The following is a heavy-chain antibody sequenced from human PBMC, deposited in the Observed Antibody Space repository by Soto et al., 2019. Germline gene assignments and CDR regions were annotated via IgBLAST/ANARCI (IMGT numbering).Heavy chain of an antibody. CDR1: GYPFTGYY. D-gene: IGHD3-22*01. V-gene: IGHV1-2*04. Sequence: ASVKVSCKVSGYPFTGYYMHWVRQAPGQGLEWMGWINPNSGGTNYAQKFQGWVTMTRDTSISTAYMELSRLRSDDTAVYYCARGGDRSGYYYGDFDCRGRGTLVTVSS. J-gene: IGHJ4*02. CDR3: ARGGDRSGYYYGDFDC. CDR2: INPNSGGT.